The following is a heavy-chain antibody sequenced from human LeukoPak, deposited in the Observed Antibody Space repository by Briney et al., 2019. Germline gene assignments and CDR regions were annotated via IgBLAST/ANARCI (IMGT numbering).Heavy chain of an antibody. J-gene: IGHJ4*02. CDR2: INANSGDT. CDR1: GHTFTGYY. V-gene: IGHV1-2*02. CDR3: ARDSGYCSGGSCWYFDY. D-gene: IGHD2-15*01. Sequence: ASVKVSCKASGHTFTGYYMHWVRQAPGQGLEWMGWINANSGDTNYAQKFQGRVTMTRDTSTSTAYMELSRLRSDDTAVYYCARDSGYCSGGSCWYFDYWGQGTLVTVSS.